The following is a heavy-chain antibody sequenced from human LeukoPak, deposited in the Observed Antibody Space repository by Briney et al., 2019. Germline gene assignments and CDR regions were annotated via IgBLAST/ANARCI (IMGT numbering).Heavy chain of an antibody. J-gene: IGHJ4*02. CDR3: AKTPPKGDIDY. Sequence: ASVKVSCKASGYTFTNHDINWVRQATGQGLGWLGWMSASSGNTGYAQKFQGRVSMTRATSISTAYLELSSLTFEDTAVYYCAKTPPKGDIDYWGQGTLVTVSS. D-gene: IGHD2-21*02. V-gene: IGHV1-8*01. CDR1: GYTFTNHD. CDR2: MSASSGNT.